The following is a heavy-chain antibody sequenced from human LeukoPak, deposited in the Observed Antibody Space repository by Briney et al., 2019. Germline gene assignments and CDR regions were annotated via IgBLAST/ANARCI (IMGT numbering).Heavy chain of an antibody. Sequence: SETLSLTCAVSGGSISSGGYYWSWIRQPPGKGLEWIGYIYYSGSTYYNPSLKSRVTISVDTSKNQFSLKLSSVTAADTAVYYCAREVDSSGYYFSFDIWGQGTMVTVSS. V-gene: IGHV4-30-4*01. J-gene: IGHJ3*02. D-gene: IGHD3-22*01. CDR2: IYYSGST. CDR1: GGSISSGGYY. CDR3: AREVDSSGYYFSFDI.